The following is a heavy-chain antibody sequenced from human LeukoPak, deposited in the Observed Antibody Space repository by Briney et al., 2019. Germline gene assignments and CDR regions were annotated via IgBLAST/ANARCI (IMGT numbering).Heavy chain of an antibody. D-gene: IGHD1-26*01. Sequence: SETLSLTCAVYGGSFSGYYWSWIRQPPGKGLEWIGEIYHSGTINYSPSLKSRVTISVDKSKNQFSLKLSSVTAADTAVYYCARATRGGSGSYYYFDYWGQGTLVTVSS. J-gene: IGHJ4*02. CDR3: ARATRGGSGSYYYFDY. V-gene: IGHV4-34*01. CDR2: IYHSGTI. CDR1: GGSFSGYY.